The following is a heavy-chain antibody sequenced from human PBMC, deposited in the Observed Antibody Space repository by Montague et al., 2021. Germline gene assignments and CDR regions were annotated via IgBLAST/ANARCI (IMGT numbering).Heavy chain of an antibody. CDR3: ARDHGLINAWAY. V-gene: IGHV6-1*01. J-gene: IGHJ4*02. CDR2: TYYRSRWYF. CDR1: GDSVSSTTTA. D-gene: IGHD2-8*01. Sequence: CAISGDSVSSTTTAWHWIRQSPSRGLEWLGRTYYRSRWYFGYAPSVKSRITIQPDTATNQFSLQVNSVTPDDTAVYFCARDHGLINAWAYWGQGTLVTVSS.